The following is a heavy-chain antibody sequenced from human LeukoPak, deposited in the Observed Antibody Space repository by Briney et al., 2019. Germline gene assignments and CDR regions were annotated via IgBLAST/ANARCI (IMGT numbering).Heavy chain of an antibody. CDR3: ARDASGYYSSGPTGY. J-gene: IGHJ4*02. Sequence: ASVKVSCKASGYTFTSYYMHWVRQAPGQGLEWMGIINPSGGSTSYAQKFQGRVTMTRDTSTSTVYMELSGLRSEDTAVYYWARDASGYYSSGPTGYWGQGTLVTVS. CDR2: INPSGGST. CDR1: GYTFTSYY. D-gene: IGHD3-22*01. V-gene: IGHV1-46*03.